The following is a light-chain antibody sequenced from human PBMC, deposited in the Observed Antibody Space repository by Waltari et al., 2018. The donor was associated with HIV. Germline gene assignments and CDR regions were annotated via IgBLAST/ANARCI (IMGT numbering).Light chain of an antibody. CDR1: SSDVGGYNF. V-gene: IGLV2-23*02. CDR3: CSYAGSRTWV. CDR2: DVF. J-gene: IGLJ3*02. Sequence: QSALTQPASVSGSPGQSITVSCTGTSSDVGGYNFVSWYQQHPGKAPKLIIFDVFKRPAGVSARFSGSRSGNTASLTVSGLQAEDGADYYCCSYAGSRTWVFGGGTALTVL.